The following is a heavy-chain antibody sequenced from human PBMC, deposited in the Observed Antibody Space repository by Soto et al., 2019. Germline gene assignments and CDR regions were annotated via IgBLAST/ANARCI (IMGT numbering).Heavy chain of an antibody. CDR3: ARDRYGSGSYYNPNWFDP. Sequence: GASVKVSCKASGYTFTGYYMHWVRQAPGQGLEWMGWINPNSGGTNYAQKFQGWVTMTRDTSISTAYMELSRLRSDDTAVYYCARDRYGSGSYYNPNWFDPWGQGNLVTVS. D-gene: IGHD3-10*01. V-gene: IGHV1-2*04. J-gene: IGHJ5*02. CDR1: GYTFTGYY. CDR2: INPNSGGT.